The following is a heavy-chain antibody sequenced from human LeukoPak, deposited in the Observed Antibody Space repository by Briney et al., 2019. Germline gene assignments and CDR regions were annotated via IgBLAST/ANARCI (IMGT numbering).Heavy chain of an antibody. CDR2: IIPIFGTA. J-gene: IGHJ4*02. V-gene: IGHV1-69*01. D-gene: IGHD3-22*01. CDR1: GGTFSSYA. Sequence: SVKVSCKASGGTFSSYAICWVRQAPGQGLEWMGGIIPIFGTANYAQKFQGRVTITADESTSTAYMELSSLRSEDTAVYYCSIVVVITTAEIFPGFDHWGQGTLVTVSS. CDR3: SIVVVITTAEIFPGFDH.